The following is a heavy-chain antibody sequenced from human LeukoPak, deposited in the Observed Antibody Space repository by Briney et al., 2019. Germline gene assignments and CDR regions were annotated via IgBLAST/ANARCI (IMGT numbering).Heavy chain of an antibody. CDR1: GFTFGDYA. D-gene: IGHD2-21*02. CDR2: IRSKAYGGTT. CDR3: TREYSSSSAFIVVVTEKSAFDI. V-gene: IGHV3-49*03. J-gene: IGHJ3*02. Sequence: PGRSLRLSCTASGFTFGDYAMSWFRQAPGKGLEWVGFIRSKAYGGTTEYAASVKGRFTISRDDSKSIAYLQMNSLKTEDTAVYYCTREYSSSSAFIVVVTEKSAFDIWGQGTMVTVSS.